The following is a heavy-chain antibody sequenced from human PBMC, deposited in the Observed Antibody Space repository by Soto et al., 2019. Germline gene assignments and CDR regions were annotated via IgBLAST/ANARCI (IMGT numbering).Heavy chain of an antibody. D-gene: IGHD5-18*01. CDR3: ARAGYSYGLGLDY. Sequence: QVQLVQSGAEVKKPGSSVKVSCKASGGTFSSYTISWVRQAPRQGLEWMGRIIPILGIANYAQKFQGRVTITADKSTSTAYMELSSLRSEDTAVYYCARAGYSYGLGLDYWGQGTLVTVSS. V-gene: IGHV1-69*02. J-gene: IGHJ4*02. CDR1: GGTFSSYT. CDR2: IIPILGIA.